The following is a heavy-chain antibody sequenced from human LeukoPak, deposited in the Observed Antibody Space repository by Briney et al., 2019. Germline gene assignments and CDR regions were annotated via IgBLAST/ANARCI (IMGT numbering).Heavy chain of an antibody. CDR2: ISAYNGNT. CDR1: GYTFTSYG. Sequence: ASVKVSCKASGYTFTSYGISWVRQAPGQGLEWMGWISAYNGNTNYAQKLQGRVTMTTDTSTSTAYMELRSLRSVDTAVYYCARDSDPMTNGLIDYWGQGTLVTVSS. D-gene: IGHD3-22*01. CDR3: ARDSDPMTNGLIDY. J-gene: IGHJ4*02. V-gene: IGHV1-18*01.